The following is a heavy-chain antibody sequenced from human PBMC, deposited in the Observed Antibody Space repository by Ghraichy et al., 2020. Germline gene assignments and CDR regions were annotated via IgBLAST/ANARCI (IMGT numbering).Heavy chain of an antibody. Sequence: SETLSLTCTVSGDSVSSGGYYWSWIRQHPGKGLEWIGHIFYSGSTYYNPSLKSRVTISVDTSKDQFSLELSSVTAADTAVYYCARVPIMVRGVYDHWGQGILVTVSS. D-gene: IGHD3-10*01. CDR2: IFYSGST. V-gene: IGHV4-31*03. CDR1: GDSVSSGGYY. CDR3: ARVPIMVRGVYDH. J-gene: IGHJ4*02.